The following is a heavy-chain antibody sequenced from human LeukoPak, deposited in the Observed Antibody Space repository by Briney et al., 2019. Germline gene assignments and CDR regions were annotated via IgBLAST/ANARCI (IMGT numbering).Heavy chain of an antibody. CDR2: ISSSTTYM. V-gene: IGHV3-21*01. CDR1: GFTFNTYS. D-gene: IGHD2-8*01. CDR3: ARAGQYGLIDF. J-gene: IGHJ4*02. Sequence: GGSLRLSCSASGFTFNTYSMNWVRQAPGKELEWVSSISSSTTYMYYADSLKGRFTISRNNAKDSLYLQMNSLRAEDTAVYYCARAGQYGLIDFWGQGTLVTVSS.